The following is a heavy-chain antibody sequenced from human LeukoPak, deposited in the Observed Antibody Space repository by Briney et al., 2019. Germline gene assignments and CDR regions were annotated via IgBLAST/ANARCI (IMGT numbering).Heavy chain of an antibody. D-gene: IGHD2-2*01. Sequence: PSETLSLTCAVYGGSFSGYYWSWIRQPPGKGLEWIGEINHSGSTNYNPSLKSRVTISVDTPKNQFSLKLSSVTAADTAVYYCARGGCCSSTSCYFRTRDLDYWGQGTLVTVSS. CDR1: GGSFSGYY. CDR3: ARGGCCSSTSCYFRTRDLDY. V-gene: IGHV4-34*01. CDR2: INHSGST. J-gene: IGHJ4*02.